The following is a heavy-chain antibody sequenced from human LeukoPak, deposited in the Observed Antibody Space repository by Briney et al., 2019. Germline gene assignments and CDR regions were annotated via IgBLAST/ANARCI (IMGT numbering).Heavy chain of an antibody. CDR1: GFTFSSYA. J-gene: IGHJ4*02. Sequence: GGSLRLSCAASGFTFSSYAMSWVRQAPGKGLEWVSAISGSDGSTYYADSVKGRFTISRDNSKNTLYLQMNSLRAEDTAVYYCAKNSYGDYYFDYWGQGTLVTVSS. CDR3: AKNSYGDYYFDY. CDR2: ISGSDGST. D-gene: IGHD4-17*01. V-gene: IGHV3-23*01.